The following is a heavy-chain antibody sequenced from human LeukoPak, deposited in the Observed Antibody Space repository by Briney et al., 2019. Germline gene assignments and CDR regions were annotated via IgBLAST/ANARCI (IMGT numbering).Heavy chain of an antibody. CDR3: ARDLGVYDILIPQVYDY. V-gene: IGHV1-18*01. D-gene: IGHD3-9*01. CDR2: ISAYNGNT. Sequence: GASVKVSCKASGYTFTSYGISWVRQAPGQGLEWMGWISAYNGNTNYAQKLQGRVTMTTDTSTSTAYMELRSLRSDDTAVYYCARDLGVYDILIPQVYDYWGQGTLVTVSS. CDR1: GYTFTSYG. J-gene: IGHJ4*02.